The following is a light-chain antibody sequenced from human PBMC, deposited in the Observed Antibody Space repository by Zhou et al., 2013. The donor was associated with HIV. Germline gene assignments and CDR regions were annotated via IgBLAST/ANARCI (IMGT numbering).Light chain of an antibody. CDR3: QKXNSAPWT. V-gene: IGKV1-27*01. CDR1: QGIYSY. Sequence: DIQMTQSPSSLSASVGDRVTITCRASQGIYSYLAWYQQKPGTVPKLLIYDVSTLQSGVPARFSGTVSGNDFTLTISSLQPEDVATYYCQKXNSAPWTFGQGTKVEMK. CDR2: DVS. J-gene: IGKJ1*01.